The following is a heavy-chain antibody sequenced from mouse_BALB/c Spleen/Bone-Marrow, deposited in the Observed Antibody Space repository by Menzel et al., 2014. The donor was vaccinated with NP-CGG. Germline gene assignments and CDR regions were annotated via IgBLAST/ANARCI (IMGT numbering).Heavy chain of an antibody. J-gene: IGHJ1*01. D-gene: IGHD4-1*01. CDR3: TRSRGNWDDFDV. V-gene: IGHV5-17*02. CDR1: GFTFSSFG. Sequence: EVQRVESGGGLVQPGGSRKLSCAASGFTFSSFGMHWVRQAPEKGLEWVAYINSGSSITYYADTLKGRFTISRDDPKNTLFLQMTSLRSEDMAIYYCTRSRGNWDDFDVWGAGTTVTVSS. CDR2: INSGSSIT.